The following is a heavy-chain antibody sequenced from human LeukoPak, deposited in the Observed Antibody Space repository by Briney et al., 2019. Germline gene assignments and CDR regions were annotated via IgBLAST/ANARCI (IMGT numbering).Heavy chain of an antibody. D-gene: IGHD3-22*01. V-gene: IGHV4-30-2*01. CDR2: IYHSGST. J-gene: IGHJ4*02. CDR1: GGSISSGGYS. CDR3: ARGLSYDSSGFYFDY. Sequence: SQTLSLTCAVSGGSISSGGYSWSWIRQPPGKGLEWIGYIYHSGSTYYNPSLKSRVTISVDRSKNQFSLKLGSVTAADTAVYYCARGLSYDSSGFYFDYWGQGTLVTVSS.